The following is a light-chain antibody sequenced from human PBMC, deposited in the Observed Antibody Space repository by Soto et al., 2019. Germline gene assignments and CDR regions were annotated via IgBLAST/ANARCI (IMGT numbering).Light chain of an antibody. CDR1: SGDVGGYNY. V-gene: IGLV2-8*01. CDR3: SAYAGSNNYV. CDR2: EVS. Sequence: QSALTQPPSASGSPGQSVTISCTATSGDVGGYNYVSWYQQHPGKAPKLMIYEVSKRPSGVPDRFSGSKSGNTASLTVSGLEAEDEAYYCSSAYAGSNNYVFGTGTKLTVL. J-gene: IGLJ1*01.